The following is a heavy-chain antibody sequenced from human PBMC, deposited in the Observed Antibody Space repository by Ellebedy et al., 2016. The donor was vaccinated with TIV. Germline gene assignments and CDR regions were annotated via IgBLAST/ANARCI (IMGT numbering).Heavy chain of an antibody. V-gene: IGHV4-39*01. CDR2: IYYSGST. CDR1: GGSISSYY. Sequence: SETLSLTCTVSGGSISSYYWGWIRRPPGKGLEWIGSIYYSGSTYYNPSLKGRVTISVDTSKNQFSLKLSSVTAADTAVYYCARLGLGDQVLVDYWGQGTLVTVSS. D-gene: IGHD4-17*01. J-gene: IGHJ4*02. CDR3: ARLGLGDQVLVDY.